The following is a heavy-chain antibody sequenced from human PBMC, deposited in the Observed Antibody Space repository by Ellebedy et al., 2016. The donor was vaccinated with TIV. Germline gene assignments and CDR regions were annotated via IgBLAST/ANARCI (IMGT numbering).Heavy chain of an antibody. J-gene: IGHJ5*02. CDR3: ARGWDYGLGSYWFDP. CDR1: GGSFNGYY. CDR2: INHIGRA. D-gene: IGHD3-10*01. V-gene: IGHV4-34*01. Sequence: MPGGSLRLSCGVYGGSFNGYYWTWIRQPPGKGLEWIAEINHIGRANYNASLQSRVALSVDTSKNQFSLQLSSVTDADTAVYYCARGWDYGLGSYWFDPWGQGTLVTVSS.